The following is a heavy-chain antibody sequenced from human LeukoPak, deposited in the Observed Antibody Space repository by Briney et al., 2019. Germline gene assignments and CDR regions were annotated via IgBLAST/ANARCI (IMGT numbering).Heavy chain of an antibody. J-gene: IGHJ3*02. Sequence: GGSLRLSCAASGFTFSSYGMHWVRQAPGKGLEWVAVISYDGSNKYYADSVKGRFTISRDNSKNRLYLQMNSLRAEDTAVHYCAKRDRTVTHAFDIWGQGTMVTVSS. CDR2: ISYDGSNK. V-gene: IGHV3-30*18. D-gene: IGHD4-17*01. CDR3: AKRDRTVTHAFDI. CDR1: GFTFSSYG.